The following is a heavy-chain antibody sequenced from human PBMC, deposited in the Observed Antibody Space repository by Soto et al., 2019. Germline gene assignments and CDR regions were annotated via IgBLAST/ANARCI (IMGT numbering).Heavy chain of an antibody. CDR3: AREGVAPYYYYGMDG. CDR2: ISTYNGDT. D-gene: IGHD2-15*01. J-gene: IGHJ6*02. CDR1: GYTFTTFG. V-gene: IGHV1-18*01. Sequence: ASVKVSCKASGYTFTTFGISWVRQAPGQGLEWMGWISTYNGDTNYAQKFQDRVTMTTDTSTNTVYMELRSLRSDDTAVYYCAREGVAPYYYYGMDGWGQGTTVTVSS.